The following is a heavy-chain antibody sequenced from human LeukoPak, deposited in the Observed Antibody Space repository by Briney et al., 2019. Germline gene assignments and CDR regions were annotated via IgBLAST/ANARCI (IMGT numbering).Heavy chain of an antibody. Sequence: GGSLRLSCAASGFTFANYAMTWVRQAPGKGLQWVSSINDGGGIVYYADSVKGRFTISRDNAKNSLNLQMNSLRAEDTAVYYCARAPPGYYYDSSGYAIDYWGQGTLVTVSS. CDR3: ARAPPGYYYDSSGYAIDY. V-gene: IGHV3-23*01. CDR2: INDGGGIV. D-gene: IGHD3-22*01. J-gene: IGHJ4*02. CDR1: GFTFANYA.